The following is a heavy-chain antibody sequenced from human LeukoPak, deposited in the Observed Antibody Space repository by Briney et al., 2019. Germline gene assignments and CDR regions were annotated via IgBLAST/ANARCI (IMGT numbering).Heavy chain of an antibody. Sequence: GGSLRLPCAASGFSPNNYAMHWVRQAPGKGPEWVAVIWHDGLNKFYADSLKGRFTISRDFSKNTLYLQMSSLTAEDTAVYYCVKAGQRSYAEAFDSWGQGTMVSVS. V-gene: IGHV3-33*03. D-gene: IGHD3-16*01. J-gene: IGHJ4*02. CDR1: GFSPNNYA. CDR3: VKAGQRSYAEAFDS. CDR2: IWHDGLNK.